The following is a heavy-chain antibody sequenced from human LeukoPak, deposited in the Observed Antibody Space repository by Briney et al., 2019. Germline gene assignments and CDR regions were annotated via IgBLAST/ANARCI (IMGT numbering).Heavy chain of an antibody. CDR2: VSGTGSTT. J-gene: IGHJ4*02. CDR3: AKSPAYGAAAPGDY. CDR1: GFTFSSNG. V-gene: IGHV3-23*01. D-gene: IGHD6-13*01. Sequence: GGSLRLSCAASGFTFSSNGMHWVRQAPGKGLEWVSGVSGTGSTTYYADSVKGRFTISRDNSKTTLYLQMNSLRAEDTAVYYCAKSPAYGAAAPGDYWGQGTLVTVSS.